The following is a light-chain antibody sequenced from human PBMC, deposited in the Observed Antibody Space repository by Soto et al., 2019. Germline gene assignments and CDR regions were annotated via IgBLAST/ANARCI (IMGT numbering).Light chain of an antibody. Sequence: QSVLTQPASVSGSPGQSITISCTGTSSDVGGYNYVSWYQQHPGKAPKLMIYEVSNRPSGVSNRFSGSKSGNTASLTISGLQAEDEDDYYCSSYTRSSTRYVFGTGTKLTVL. CDR3: SSYTRSSTRYV. J-gene: IGLJ1*01. CDR1: SSDVGGYNY. V-gene: IGLV2-14*01. CDR2: EVS.